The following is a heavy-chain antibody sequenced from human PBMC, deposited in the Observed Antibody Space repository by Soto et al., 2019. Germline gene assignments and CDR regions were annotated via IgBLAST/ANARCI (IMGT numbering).Heavy chain of an antibody. CDR3: ARDRGYCSGGICYCLFDY. Sequence: GPLRLSCAASGFTFTGNGRSRVLQVPGKGLEWVAHIKQDGSEKYYVDSVKGRFTISSDNAKNSLYLQMNSLRAEDTAVYYCARDRGYCSGGICYCLFDYWGQGTLVTVSS. D-gene: IGHD2-15*01. CDR2: IKQDGSEK. J-gene: IGHJ4*02. V-gene: IGHV3-7*01. CDR1: GFTFTGNG.